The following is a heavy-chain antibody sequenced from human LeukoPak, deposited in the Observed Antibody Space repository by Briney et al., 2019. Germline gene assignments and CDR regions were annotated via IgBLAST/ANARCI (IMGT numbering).Heavy chain of an antibody. Sequence: GGSLRLSCAASGFTFSTYWMHWVRQAPGKGLVWVSRINGDGSSITYADSVKGRFTISRDNDKNTLYLQVNSLRVEDTAVYYCARALVVAGTGGFDPWGQGTLVTVSS. CDR1: GFTFSTYW. CDR3: ARALVVAGTGGFDP. J-gene: IGHJ5*02. D-gene: IGHD6-19*01. CDR2: INGDGSSI. V-gene: IGHV3-74*03.